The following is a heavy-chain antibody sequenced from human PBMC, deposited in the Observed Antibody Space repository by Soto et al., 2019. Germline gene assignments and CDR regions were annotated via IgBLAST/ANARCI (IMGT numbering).Heavy chain of an antibody. V-gene: IGHV3-74*03. CDR3: ARDDNPDY. J-gene: IGHJ4*02. Sequence: PGESLRLSCAASGFTFSSYAMSWVRQAPGKGLVWLSRINGDGSTTEYADSVKGRFTISRGNAKNTLYLQIHSLRVEDTAVYYCARDDNPDYSGQGTLVTVSS. CDR2: INGDGSTT. D-gene: IGHD1-20*01. CDR1: GFTFSSYA.